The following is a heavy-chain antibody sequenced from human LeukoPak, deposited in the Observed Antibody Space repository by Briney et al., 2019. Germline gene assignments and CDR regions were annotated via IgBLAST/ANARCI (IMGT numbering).Heavy chain of an antibody. CDR3: ARDRTIFGVVTPTPGDY. D-gene: IGHD3-3*01. J-gene: IGHJ4*02. Sequence: GASVKVSCKASGYTLTSYGISWVRQAPGQGLEWMGWISAYNGNTNYAQKLQGRVTMTTDTSTSTAYMELRSLRSDDTAVYYCARDRTIFGVVTPTPGDYWGQGTLVTVSS. CDR2: ISAYNGNT. V-gene: IGHV1-18*01. CDR1: GYTLTSYG.